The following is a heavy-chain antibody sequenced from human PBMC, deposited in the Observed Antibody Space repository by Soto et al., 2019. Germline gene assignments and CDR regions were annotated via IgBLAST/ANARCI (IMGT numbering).Heavy chain of an antibody. CDR1: GGSISSGGYS. CDR3: ATRIAHKEPSSSRPTSPWLDP. Sequence: PSETLSLTCAVSGGSISSGGYSWNWIRQPLGKGLEWIGYIYHSGSTYYNTSLKSRVTISVDKSKNQFSLKLTSVTASDTAMYYCATRIAHKEPSSSRPTSPWLDPWGQGTLVTVSS. J-gene: IGHJ5*02. V-gene: IGHV4-30-2*01. CDR2: IYHSGST. D-gene: IGHD1-1*01.